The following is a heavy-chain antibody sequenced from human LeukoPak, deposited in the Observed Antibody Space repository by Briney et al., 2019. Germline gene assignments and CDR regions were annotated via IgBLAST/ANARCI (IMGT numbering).Heavy chain of an antibody. V-gene: IGHV4-61*01. CDR3: ARVVVVPAGRWFDP. Sequence: SETLSLTCTVSGGSASSGSYYWSWIRQPPGKGLEWIAYISYSGSTNYNPSLKSRVAISVDTSKNQFSLKLSSVTAADTAVYYCARVVVVPAGRWFDPWGQGTLVTVSS. D-gene: IGHD2-2*01. CDR1: GGSASSGSYY. J-gene: IGHJ5*02. CDR2: ISYSGST.